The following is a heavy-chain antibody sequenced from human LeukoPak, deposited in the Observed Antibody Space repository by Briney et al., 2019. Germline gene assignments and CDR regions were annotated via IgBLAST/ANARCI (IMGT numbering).Heavy chain of an antibody. CDR3: ARDLRHTMIVVALGY. D-gene: IGHD3-22*01. CDR2: INAGNGNT. Sequence: ASVKVSCKASGYTFTSYAMNWVRQAPGQRLEWMGWINAGNGNTKYSQKFQGRVTITRDTSASTAYMELSSLRSEDTAVYYCARDLRHTMIVVALGYWGQGTLVTVSS. J-gene: IGHJ4*02. CDR1: GYTFTSYA. V-gene: IGHV1-3*01.